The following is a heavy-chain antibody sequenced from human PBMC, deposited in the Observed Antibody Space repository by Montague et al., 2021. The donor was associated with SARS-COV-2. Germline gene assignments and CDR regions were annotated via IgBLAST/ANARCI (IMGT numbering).Heavy chain of an antibody. Sequence: SLRLSCAASGFTFSTFCMTWVRQAPGKGLEWVANIKQDGSAKYYVDSVKGRFTISRDNANNSLYLQLDSLRAEDTAVYYCARGYDSSGYKYWGQGTLVTVSS. CDR3: ARGYDSSGYKY. CDR1: GFTFSTFC. V-gene: IGHV3-7*05. D-gene: IGHD3-22*01. J-gene: IGHJ4*02. CDR2: IKQDGSAK.